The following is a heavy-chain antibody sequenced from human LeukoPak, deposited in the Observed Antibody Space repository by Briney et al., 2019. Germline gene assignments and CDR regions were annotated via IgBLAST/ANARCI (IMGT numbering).Heavy chain of an antibody. Sequence: GASVKVSCKASGYTFTGYYMHWVRQAPGQGLEWMGIINPSGGSTSYAQKFQGRVTMTRDTSTSTVYVELSSLRSEDTAVYYCARDPGAFYYYYGMDVWGQGTTVTVSS. CDR2: INPSGGST. CDR1: GYTFTGYY. D-gene: IGHD7-27*01. J-gene: IGHJ6*02. V-gene: IGHV1-46*01. CDR3: ARDPGAFYYYYGMDV.